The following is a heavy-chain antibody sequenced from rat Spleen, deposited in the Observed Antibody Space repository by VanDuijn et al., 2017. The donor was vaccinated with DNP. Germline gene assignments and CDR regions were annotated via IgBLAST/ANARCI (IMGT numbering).Heavy chain of an antibody. D-gene: IGHD1-2*01. V-gene: IGHV5-20*01. CDR3: ARDRGAAEAMDA. Sequence: EVQLVESGGGLVQPGRSLKVSCVASGFTFSDYYMAWVRQAPTKGLEWVTYITYDGGSTYYPDSVTGRFTISRDNAKNTLSLQMNRLRSEDTATYYCARDRGAAEAMDAWGQGTSVTVSS. J-gene: IGHJ4*01. CDR1: GFTFSDYY. CDR2: ITYDGGST.